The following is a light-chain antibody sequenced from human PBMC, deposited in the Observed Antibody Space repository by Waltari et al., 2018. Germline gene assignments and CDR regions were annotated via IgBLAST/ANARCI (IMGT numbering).Light chain of an antibody. Sequence: QSVLTQPPSVSGAPGPRVAISCTGSGSNIGAGYDVHWYQQHPGEAPKLLIYGVNNRPLGVPDRFSGSQFGTSASLAITGLQAEDEADYYCQSYDPSLSVVFGGGTKLTVL. CDR2: GVN. V-gene: IGLV1-40*01. J-gene: IGLJ2*01. CDR3: QSYDPSLSVV. CDR1: GSNIGAGYD.